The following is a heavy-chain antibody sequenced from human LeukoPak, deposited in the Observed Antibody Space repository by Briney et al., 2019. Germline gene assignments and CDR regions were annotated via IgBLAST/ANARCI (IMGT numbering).Heavy chain of an antibody. J-gene: IGHJ4*02. CDR1: GFTFSSYS. V-gene: IGHV3-21*01. CDR2: ISSSSSYI. Sequence: GGSLRLSCAASGFTFSSYSMNWVRQAPGKGLEWVSSISSSSSYIYYADSVKGRFTISRDNAKNSLYLQMNSLRAEDTAVYYCARRADYDSSGYRGGVDYWGQGTLVTVSS. D-gene: IGHD3-22*01. CDR3: ARRADYDSSGYRGGVDY.